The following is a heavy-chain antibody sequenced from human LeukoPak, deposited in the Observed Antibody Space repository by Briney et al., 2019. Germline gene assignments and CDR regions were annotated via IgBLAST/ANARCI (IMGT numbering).Heavy chain of an antibody. CDR2: IIPILTTA. J-gene: IGHJ6*04. CDR3: ARGEAIITMVRGVNRILMDV. Sequence: ASVKVSCKASGDTFSSHAISWVRQAPGQGLEWMGGIIPILTTANYAQKFQGRVTITADESTSTAYMELSSLRSEDTAVYYCARGEAIITMVRGVNRILMDVWGKGTTVTISS. D-gene: IGHD3-10*01. CDR1: GDTFSSHA. V-gene: IGHV1-69*13.